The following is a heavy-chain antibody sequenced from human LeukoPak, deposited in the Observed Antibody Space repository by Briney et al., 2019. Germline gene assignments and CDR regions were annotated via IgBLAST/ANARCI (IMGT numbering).Heavy chain of an antibody. CDR3: ARAGSGWSFDY. J-gene: IGHJ4*02. CDR1: GDSISSYY. CDR2: IYYSENT. Sequence: SETLSLTCSVSGDSISSYYWSWIRQPPGKGLEWIGYIYYSENTNHNPSLKSRVTISVDTSKNQFSLNLRSVTAADTAVYYRARAGSGWSFDYWGQGTLVTVSS. D-gene: IGHD6-19*01. V-gene: IGHV4-59*01.